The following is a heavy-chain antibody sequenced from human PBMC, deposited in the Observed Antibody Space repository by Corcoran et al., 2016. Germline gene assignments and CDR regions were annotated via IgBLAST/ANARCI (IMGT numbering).Heavy chain of an antibody. Sequence: QVQLQESGPGLVKPSETLSLTCSVSGGSISSYYWSWIRQPPGKGLEWIVSIYYIGSTTYNPSLKSRVTISVDTSKNQVSLELSSVTAADPAVYYCASRRDGYNYYFDLWGRGTQVTVSS. D-gene: IGHD5-12*01. J-gene: IGHJ2*01. CDR2: IYYIGST. V-gene: IGHV4-59*01. CDR1: GGSISSYY. CDR3: ASRRDGYNYYFDL.